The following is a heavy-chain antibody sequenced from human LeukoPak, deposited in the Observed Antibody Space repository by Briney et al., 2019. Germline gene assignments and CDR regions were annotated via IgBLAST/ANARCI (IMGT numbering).Heavy chain of an antibody. CDR3: RGVQLWPDHDY. CDR1: GFTFSSYA. V-gene: IGHV3-30*04. D-gene: IGHD5-18*01. J-gene: IGHJ4*02. CDR2: KSYDGSNK. Sequence: PGRSLRLSCAASGFTFSSYAMHWVRQAPGKGLEWVAVKSYDGSNKYYADSVKGRFTISRDNSKNTLYLQMNSLRAEDTAVYYCRGVQLWPDHDYWGQGTLVTVSS.